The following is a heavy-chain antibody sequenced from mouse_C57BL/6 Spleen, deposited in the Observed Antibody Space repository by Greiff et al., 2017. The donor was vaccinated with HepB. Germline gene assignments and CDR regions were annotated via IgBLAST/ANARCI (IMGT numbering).Heavy chain of an antibody. Sequence: QVQLQQSGPELVKPGASVKISCKASGYAFSSSWMNWVKQRPGKGLEWIGRIYPGDGDTNYNGKFKGKATLTADKSSSTAYMQLSSRTSEDSAVYFCARDYGSSFPYYFDYWGQGTTLTVSS. J-gene: IGHJ2*01. CDR1: GYAFSSSW. CDR3: ARDYGSSFPYYFDY. D-gene: IGHD1-1*01. V-gene: IGHV1-82*01. CDR2: IYPGDGDT.